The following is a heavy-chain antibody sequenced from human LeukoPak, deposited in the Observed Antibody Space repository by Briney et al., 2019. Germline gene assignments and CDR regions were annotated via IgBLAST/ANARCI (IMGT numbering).Heavy chain of an antibody. CDR2: IWYDGSNK. J-gene: IGHJ6*02. V-gene: IGHV3-33*01. CDR1: GFTFSSYG. CDR3: ARRVSYGMDV. Sequence: GGSLRLSCAASGFTFSSYGMHWVRQAPGEGLEWVAVIWYDGSNKYYADSVKGRFTISRDNSKNTLYLQMNSLRAEDTAVYYCARRVSYGMDVWGQGTTVTVSS.